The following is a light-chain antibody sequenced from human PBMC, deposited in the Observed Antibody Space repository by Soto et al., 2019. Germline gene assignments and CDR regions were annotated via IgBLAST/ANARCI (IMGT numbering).Light chain of an antibody. Sequence: EIVLTQSPSTLSLSPGERATLSCRASQSVSSYLAWYQQKPGQAPRLLIYAASNRATGIPARFSGSGSGTDFTLTISSLEPEDFAAYYCQQRSNWPPMYTFGQGTKLEIK. CDR2: AAS. CDR1: QSVSSY. J-gene: IGKJ2*01. V-gene: IGKV3-11*01. CDR3: QQRSNWPPMYT.